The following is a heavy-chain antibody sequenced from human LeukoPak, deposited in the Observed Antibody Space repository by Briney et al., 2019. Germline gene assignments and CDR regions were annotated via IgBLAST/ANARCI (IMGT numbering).Heavy chain of an antibody. CDR1: GGSFSGYY. V-gene: IGHV4-34*01. CDR3: ARHFPLGGSTRDLPFDY. D-gene: IGHD2-2*01. J-gene: IGHJ4*02. Sequence: SETLSLTCAVYGGSFSGYYWSWIRQPPGKGLEWIGEINHSGSTNYNPSLKSRVTISVDTSKNQFSLKLSSVTAADTAVYYCARHFPLGGSTRDLPFDYWGQGTLVTVSS. CDR2: INHSGST.